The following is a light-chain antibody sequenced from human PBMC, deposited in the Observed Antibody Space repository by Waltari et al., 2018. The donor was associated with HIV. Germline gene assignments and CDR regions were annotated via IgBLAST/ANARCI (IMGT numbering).Light chain of an antibody. Sequence: DIVMTQSPDHLAVSLVERATINCKSSQSVLYSSNNKNYLAWYQQKPGQPPKLLIYWASTRESGVPDRFSGSGSGTDFTLTISSLQAEDVAVYYCQQYYSTPYTFGQGTKLEIK. CDR3: QQYYSTPYT. V-gene: IGKV4-1*01. CDR2: WAS. CDR1: QSVLYSSNNKNY. J-gene: IGKJ2*01.